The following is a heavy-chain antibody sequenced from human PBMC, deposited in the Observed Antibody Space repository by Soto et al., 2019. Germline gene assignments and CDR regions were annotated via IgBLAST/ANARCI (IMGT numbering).Heavy chain of an antibody. CDR1: GGSISSGGYY. J-gene: IGHJ4*02. CDR3: ARTPLHTQYFDY. CDR2: IYYSGST. Sequence: SETLSLTCTVSGGSISSGGYYWSWIRQHPGKGLEWIGYIYYSGSTYYNPSLKSRVTISVDTSKNQFSLKLSSVTAADTAVYYCARTPLHTQYFDYWGQGTLVTVSS. D-gene: IGHD4-4*01. V-gene: IGHV4-31*03.